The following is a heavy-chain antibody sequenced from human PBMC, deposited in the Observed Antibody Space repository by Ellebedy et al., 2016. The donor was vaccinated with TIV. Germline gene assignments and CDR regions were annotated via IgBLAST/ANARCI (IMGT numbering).Heavy chain of an antibody. CDR1: ESTFSSYG. Sequence: GESLKISCEASESTFSSYGMSWVRQAPGKGLEWVSSISTTDGTHYADSVKGRLTISRDNPKNTLYLQMNSLRVEDTAVYYCATQLWNTEFWGQGTLVIVSS. V-gene: IGHV3-23*01. CDR2: ISTTDGT. J-gene: IGHJ4*02. CDR3: ATQLWNTEF. D-gene: IGHD5-24*01.